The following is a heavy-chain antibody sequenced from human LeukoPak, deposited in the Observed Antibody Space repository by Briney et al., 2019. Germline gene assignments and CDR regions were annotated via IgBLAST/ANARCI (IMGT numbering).Heavy chain of an antibody. D-gene: IGHD2/OR15-2a*01. CDR3: ARDGILYLYYYYYYMDV. CDR2: ISSSSSYI. Sequence: GGSLRLSCAASGFTFSSYSMNWVRQAPGKGLEWVSSISSSSSYIYHADSVKGRFTISRDNAKNSLYLQMNSLRAEDTAVYYCARDGILYLYYYYYYMDVWGKGTTVTVSS. V-gene: IGHV3-21*01. CDR1: GFTFSSYS. J-gene: IGHJ6*03.